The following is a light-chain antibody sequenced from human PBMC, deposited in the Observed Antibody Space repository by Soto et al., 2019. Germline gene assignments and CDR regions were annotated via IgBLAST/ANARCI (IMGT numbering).Light chain of an antibody. Sequence: QSALTQPASVSGSPGQSIAISCTGTSSDVGRNNHVSWYQQHPGKAPKLMIYEVTQRPSGVSDRFSSSKSGNTASLTISGLQAEDEADYYCCSYAGSGTFYVFGTGTKVTVL. V-gene: IGLV2-23*02. CDR2: EVT. CDR1: SSDVGRNNH. J-gene: IGLJ1*01. CDR3: CSYAGSGTFYV.